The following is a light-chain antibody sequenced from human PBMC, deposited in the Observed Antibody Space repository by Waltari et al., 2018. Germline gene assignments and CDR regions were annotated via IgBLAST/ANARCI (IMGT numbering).Light chain of an antibody. V-gene: IGKV1-39*01. CDR3: QQSYSTQIT. Sequence: DIQMTQSPSSLSASVGDRVTLTCRASQSISSYLNWYQQKPGKAPKLLIYAAASLQSDVPARFSGSGSGTDFTLTISSLQPEDFAIYYCQQSYSTQITFGQGTRLEIK. J-gene: IGKJ5*01. CDR2: AAA. CDR1: QSISSY.